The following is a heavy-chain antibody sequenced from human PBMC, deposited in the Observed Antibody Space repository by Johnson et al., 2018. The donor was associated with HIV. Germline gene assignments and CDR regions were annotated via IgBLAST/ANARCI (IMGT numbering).Heavy chain of an antibody. Sequence: EVQLVESGGGLVKPGGSLRLSCAASGFTFSNAWMSWVRQAPGKGLEWVSAISGSGGSTYYADSVKGRFTISRDNSKNTLYLQMNSLRAEDTAVYYCAKDRTSAQSDFDIWGQGTMVTVSS. CDR1: GFTFSNAW. CDR3: AKDRTSAQSDFDI. D-gene: IGHD1-1*01. V-gene: IGHV3-23*04. CDR2: ISGSGGST. J-gene: IGHJ3*02.